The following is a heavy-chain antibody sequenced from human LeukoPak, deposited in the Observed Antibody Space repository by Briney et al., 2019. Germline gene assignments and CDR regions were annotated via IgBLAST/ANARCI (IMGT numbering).Heavy chain of an antibody. CDR2: VYPSDSDT. Sequence: GESLKISCKGSGYSFTSYWIGWVRQMPGKGLEWMGVVYPSDSDTKYSPSFQGQVTISADKSISTAYLQWSSLKASDTAIYYCARQRRGGYSLTWGQGTLVTVSS. CDR3: ARQRRGGYSLT. D-gene: IGHD5-12*01. CDR1: GYSFTSYW. J-gene: IGHJ5*02. V-gene: IGHV5-51*01.